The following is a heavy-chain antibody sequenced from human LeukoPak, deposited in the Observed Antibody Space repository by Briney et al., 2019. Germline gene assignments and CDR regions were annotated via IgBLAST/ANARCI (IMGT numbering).Heavy chain of an antibody. CDR2: ISTIGST. J-gene: IGHJ4*02. CDR3: ARVRVVFDY. D-gene: IGHD2-15*01. V-gene: IGHV4-61*02. Sequence: PSETLSLTCTVSRGSISSSNYYWSWIRQPAGKGLEWIGRISTIGSTNYNPSLNSRVTISIDTSKNQFSLKLSSVTAADTAVYYCARVRVVFDYWGQGTLVTVSS. CDR1: RGSISSSNYY.